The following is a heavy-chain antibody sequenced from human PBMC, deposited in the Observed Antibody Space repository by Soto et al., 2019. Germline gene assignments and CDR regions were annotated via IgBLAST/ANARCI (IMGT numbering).Heavy chain of an antibody. Sequence: QVQLVQSGAEVKKPGASVKVSCKASGYTFTNYAMHWVRQAPGQRPEWMGWINAGNGNTKYSQRIQGRXTXTXXTSVRIAYMELSSLRSEATAVYYCARAGYCSRTSCSDAFDIWGQGTMVTVSS. J-gene: IGHJ3*02. CDR3: ARAGYCSRTSCSDAFDI. CDR2: INAGNGNT. V-gene: IGHV1-3*01. CDR1: GYTFTNYA. D-gene: IGHD2-2*01.